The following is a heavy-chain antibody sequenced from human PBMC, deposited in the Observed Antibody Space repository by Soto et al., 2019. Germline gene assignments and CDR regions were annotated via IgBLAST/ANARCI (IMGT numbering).Heavy chain of an antibody. D-gene: IGHD6-19*01. CDR3: ARGEGSGWFLGLLKFDY. CDR1: GGTFSSYA. CDR2: IIPIFGTA. V-gene: IGHV1-69*13. J-gene: IGHJ4*02. Sequence: SVKVSCKASGGTFSSYAISWVRQAPGQGLEWMGGIIPIFGTANYAQKFQGRVTITADESTSTAYMELSSLRSEDTAVYYCARGEGSGWFLGLLKFDYWGQGTLVTVSS.